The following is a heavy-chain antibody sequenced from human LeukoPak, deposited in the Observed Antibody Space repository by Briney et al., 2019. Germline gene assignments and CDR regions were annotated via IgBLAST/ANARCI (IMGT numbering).Heavy chain of an antibody. CDR1: GDSISSGGYY. CDR3: ARSFLTYCSRPSCYTTAGLGHGAFDI. Sequence: SQTLSLTCNVSGDSISSGGYYWSWIRQHRGKGLEWIGHIYYSGTTYYNPSLKSRVTISVDTSKNQFSLKVNSVTAADAAVYYCARSFLTYCSRPSCYTTAGLGHGAFDIWGQGTMVTVSS. D-gene: IGHD2-2*01. J-gene: IGHJ3*02. CDR2: IYYSGTT. V-gene: IGHV4-31*03.